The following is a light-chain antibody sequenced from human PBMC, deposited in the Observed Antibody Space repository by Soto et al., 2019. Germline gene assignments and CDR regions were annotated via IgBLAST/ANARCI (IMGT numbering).Light chain of an antibody. CDR2: GAF. Sequence: EIVLTQSPATLSVSPGERATLSCRTSQSVGSNLAWYRQKPGQAPRLLMYGAFIRAPGFPVRFGGTGSGSEFTLTISSLQSEDGALYYCQQYDKCPYTFGQGTNLEIK. J-gene: IGKJ2*01. CDR3: QQYDKCPYT. V-gene: IGKV3-15*01. CDR1: QSVGSN.